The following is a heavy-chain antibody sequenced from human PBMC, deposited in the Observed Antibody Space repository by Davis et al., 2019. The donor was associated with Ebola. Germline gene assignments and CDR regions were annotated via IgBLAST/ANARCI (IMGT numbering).Heavy chain of an antibody. Sequence: SVMVSCKASGGTFSSYTIRWVRQAPAQGLEWMGRIIPILGIANYAQKFQGRVTITADKSTSTAYMELSSLRSEDTAVYYCAIPRLWSGSMDVWGQGTTVTVSS. V-gene: IGHV1-69*02. D-gene: IGHD3-3*01. CDR2: IIPILGIA. J-gene: IGHJ6*02. CDR3: AIPRLWSGSMDV. CDR1: GGTFSSYT.